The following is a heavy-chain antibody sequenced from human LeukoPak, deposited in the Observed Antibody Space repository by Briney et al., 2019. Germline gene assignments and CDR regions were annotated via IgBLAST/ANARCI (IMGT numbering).Heavy chain of an antibody. J-gene: IGHJ4*02. Sequence: GGSLRLSCAASGFTFSSYGMYWVRQGPGKGLEWVAFIRYDGSNQYYADSVKGRFTISRDNSKNTLYLQMNSLRVEDTAVHYCAKDEGGASRPLDYWGQGTLVTVSS. CDR3: AKDEGGASRPLDY. V-gene: IGHV3-30*02. D-gene: IGHD6-6*01. CDR1: GFTFSSYG. CDR2: IRYDGSNQ.